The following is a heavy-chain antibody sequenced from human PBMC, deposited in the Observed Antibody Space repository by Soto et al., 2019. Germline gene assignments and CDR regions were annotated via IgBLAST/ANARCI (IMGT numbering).Heavy chain of an antibody. CDR3: ARWRIVLLPAGRSQAPVNY. CDR2: ISGSGGST. CDR1: GFTFSSYA. D-gene: IGHD2-2*01. V-gene: IGHV3-23*01. Sequence: EVQLLKSGGGLVQPGGSLRLSCAASGFTFSSYAMSWVRQAPGKGLEWVAAISGSGGSTYYADSVKGRFTISRDNSKNTLFLQLNSLRAEDTAVYYCARWRIVLLPAGRSQAPVNYCGLGTLVTVSS. J-gene: IGHJ4*02.